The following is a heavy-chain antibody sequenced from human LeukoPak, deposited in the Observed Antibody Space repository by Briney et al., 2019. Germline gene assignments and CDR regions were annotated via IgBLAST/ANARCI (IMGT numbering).Heavy chain of an antibody. D-gene: IGHD6-19*01. V-gene: IGHV3-48*03. CDR1: GFTFSSYE. Sequence: PGGSLRLSCAASGFTFSSYEMNWVRQAPGKGLEWVSYISSSGSTIYYADSVKGRFTISRDNAKNSLYLQMNSLRAEDTAVYYCARVSLAVYYYYGTDVWGKGTTVTVSS. J-gene: IGHJ6*04. CDR2: ISSSGSTI. CDR3: ARVSLAVYYYYGTDV.